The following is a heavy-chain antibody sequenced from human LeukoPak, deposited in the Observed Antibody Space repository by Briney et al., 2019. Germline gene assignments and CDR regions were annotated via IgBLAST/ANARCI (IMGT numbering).Heavy chain of an antibody. CDR2: IYYSGST. V-gene: IGHV4-31*03. J-gene: IGHJ4*02. D-gene: IGHD6-6*01. CDR1: GGSISSGGYY. Sequence: SETLSLTCTVSGGSISSGGYYWSWIRQRPGKGLEWIGYIYYSGSTYYNPSLKSRVTISVDTSKNQFSLKLSSVTAADTAVYYCARVPVKYSSSGYYFDYWGQGTLVTVSS. CDR3: ARVPVKYSSSGYYFDY.